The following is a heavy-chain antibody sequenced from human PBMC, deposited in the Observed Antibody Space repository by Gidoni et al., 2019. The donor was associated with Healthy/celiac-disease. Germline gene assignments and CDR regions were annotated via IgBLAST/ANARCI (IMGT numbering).Heavy chain of an antibody. V-gene: IGHV3-30*18. CDR2: ISYDGSNK. J-gene: IGHJ6*02. D-gene: IGHD4-17*01. CDR3: AKAYDYYYYYGMDV. Sequence: SAASGFTFSSYGMLWVRQAPGKGVEWVAVISYDGSNKYYADSVKGRFTISRDNSKNTLYLQMNSLRAEDTAVYYCAKAYDYYYYYGMDVWGQGTTVTVSS. CDR1: GFTFSSYG.